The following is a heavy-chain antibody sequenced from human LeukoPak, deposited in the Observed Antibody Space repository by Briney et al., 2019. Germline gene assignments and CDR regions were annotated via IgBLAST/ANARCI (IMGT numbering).Heavy chain of an antibody. D-gene: IGHD1-26*01. Sequence: GGSLRLSCAASGFTFSTYWMSWVRQAPGKGLEWVANIKQDGSETHYVDSVKGRFTISRDDSKNSLYLQMNSLKCEDTAVYYCAREWDSGSYYLGYFDYWGQGTLVTVSS. CDR3: AREWDSGSYYLGYFDY. V-gene: IGHV3-7*05. CDR2: IKQDGSET. CDR1: GFTFSTYW. J-gene: IGHJ4*02.